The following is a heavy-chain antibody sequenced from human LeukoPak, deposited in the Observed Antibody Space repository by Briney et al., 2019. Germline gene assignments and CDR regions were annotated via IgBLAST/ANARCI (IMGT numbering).Heavy chain of an antibody. CDR1: GYTFTGYY. CDR3: ARGAQYYDILTGYYTDAFDI. D-gene: IGHD3-9*01. Sequence: ASVKVSCKASGYTFTGYYMHWVRQAPGQGLEWMGWINPNSGGTNYAQKLQGRVTTTTDTSTSTAYMELRSLRSDDTAVYYCARGAQYYDILTGYYTDAFDIWGQGTMVTVSS. J-gene: IGHJ3*02. V-gene: IGHV1-2*02. CDR2: INPNSGGT.